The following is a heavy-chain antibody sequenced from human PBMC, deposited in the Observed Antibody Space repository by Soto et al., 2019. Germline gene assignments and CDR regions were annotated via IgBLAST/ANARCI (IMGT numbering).Heavy chain of an antibody. Sequence: SETRSLTCTVSGGAVTSGDFYWGLIRQPPAKGLERIGHIYYSGATYYNPSLKSRLTILVGTSSSQFSLWLSSATAAHTAVFCCGRMRRSIKSFDYWGRGIPFTVSS. D-gene: IGHD3-10*01. CDR2: IYYSGAT. CDR3: GRMRRSIKSFDY. J-gene: IGHJ4*02. V-gene: IGHV4-30-4*01. CDR1: GGAVTSGDFY.